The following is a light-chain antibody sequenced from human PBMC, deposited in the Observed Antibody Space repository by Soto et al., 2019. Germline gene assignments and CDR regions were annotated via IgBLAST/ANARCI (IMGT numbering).Light chain of an antibody. V-gene: IGLV2-14*01. CDR3: SSFTPTSTLAV. J-gene: IGLJ2*01. CDR1: SSDVGGYNY. Sequence: QSALTQPASMSGSPGQSMTISCTGTSSDVGGYNYVSWYQQHPGKAPKLMIYEVNNRASGVSYRFSGSKSGNTASLTISGLQSEDEADYYCSSFTPTSTLAVFGGGTKLTVL. CDR2: EVN.